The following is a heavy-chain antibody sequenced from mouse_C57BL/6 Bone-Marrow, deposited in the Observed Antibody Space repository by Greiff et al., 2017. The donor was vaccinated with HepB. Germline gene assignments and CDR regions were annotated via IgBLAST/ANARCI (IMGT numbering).Heavy chain of an antibody. V-gene: IGHV1-84*01. D-gene: IGHD2-4*01. CDR1: GYTFTDYY. CDR3: AREEVYDYDEYYFDY. Sequence: VQLQQSGPELVKPGASVKISCKVSGYTFTDYYINWVKQRPGQGLEWIGWIYPGSGNTKYNEKFKGKATLTVDTSSSTAYMQLSSLTSEDSAVYFCAREEVYDYDEYYFDYWGQGTTLTVSS. CDR2: IYPGSGNT. J-gene: IGHJ2*01.